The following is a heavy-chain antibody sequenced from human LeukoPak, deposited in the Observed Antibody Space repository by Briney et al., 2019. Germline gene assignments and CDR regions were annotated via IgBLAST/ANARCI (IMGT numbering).Heavy chain of an antibody. V-gene: IGHV3-21*01. CDR2: ISSSSSYI. CDR3: ARDLSPTIFGVVILDY. J-gene: IGHJ4*02. D-gene: IGHD3-3*01. CDR1: GFTFSSYS. Sequence: GGSLRLSCAASGFTFSSYSMNWVRQAPGKGLEWVSSISSSSSYIYYADSVKGRFTISRDNAKNSLYLQMNSLRAEDAAVYYCARDLSPTIFGVVILDYWGQGTLVTVSS.